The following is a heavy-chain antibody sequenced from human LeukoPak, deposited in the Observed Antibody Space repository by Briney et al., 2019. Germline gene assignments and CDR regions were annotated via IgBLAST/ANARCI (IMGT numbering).Heavy chain of an antibody. CDR2: ISAYNCNT. D-gene: IGHD5-18*01. CDR1: GYTFTSYG. V-gene: IGHV1-18*01. J-gene: IGHJ4*02. Sequence: ASVKVSCKASGYTFTSYGISWVRQAPGQRLEWMGWISAYNCNTNSAQKVQGRVTLTTDTPTNTAYMELRSLRSDDTAVYYCARQVDTSMALPDYWGQGTLVPVSS. CDR3: ARQVDTSMALPDY.